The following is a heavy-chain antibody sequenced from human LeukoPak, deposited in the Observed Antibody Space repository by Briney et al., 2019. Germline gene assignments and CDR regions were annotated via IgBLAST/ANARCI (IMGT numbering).Heavy chain of an antibody. D-gene: IGHD3-22*01. J-gene: IGHJ4*02. CDR3: ARQYYDSSGYYTISMDY. Sequence: PSETLSLTCTVSGGSISSSSYYWGWIRQPPGKGLEWIGSIYYSGSTYYNPPLKSRVTISVDTSKNQFSLKLSSVTAADTAVYYCARQYYDSSGYYTISMDYWGQGTLVTVSS. V-gene: IGHV4-39*01. CDR1: GGSISSSSYY. CDR2: IYYSGST.